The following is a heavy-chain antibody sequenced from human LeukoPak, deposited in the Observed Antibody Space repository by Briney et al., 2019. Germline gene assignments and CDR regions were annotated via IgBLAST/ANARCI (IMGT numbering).Heavy chain of an antibody. J-gene: IGHJ4*02. Sequence: NTSETLSLTCTVSGGSISSYHWSWIRQPPGKGLEWIWYIYYTGSTNYNPSLKSRVTISVDKSNNQFSLKLNSVTAADTAVYYCARAPPRSTTGYQPGEYWGQGTLVTVSS. CDR2: IYYTGST. CDR3: ARAPPRSTTGYQPGEY. CDR1: GGSISSYH. D-gene: IGHD5-12*01. V-gene: IGHV4-59*12.